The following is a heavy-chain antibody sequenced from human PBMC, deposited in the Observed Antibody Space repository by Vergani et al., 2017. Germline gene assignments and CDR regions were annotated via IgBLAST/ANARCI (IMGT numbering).Heavy chain of an antibody. J-gene: IGHJ3*02. Sequence: EVQLLESGGDLVQPGGSLRLSCAASGFTFIMHAMSWVRQAPGKGLEWVSTLSASDRRTHYADPVKGRFTISRDISKNTLFLHMNSLRPEDTAVYYCAKVGRSEVAGTVGAFDIWGQGTMVTVSS. D-gene: IGHD6-19*01. CDR3: AKVGRSEVAGTVGAFDI. CDR2: LSASDRRT. V-gene: IGHV3-23*01. CDR1: GFTFIMHA.